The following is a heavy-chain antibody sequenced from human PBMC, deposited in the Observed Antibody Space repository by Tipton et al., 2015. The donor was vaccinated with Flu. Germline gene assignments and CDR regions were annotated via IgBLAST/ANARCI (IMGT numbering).Heavy chain of an antibody. J-gene: IGHJ3*02. CDR3: ARGSSSWYLLSAFDI. CDR2: FYYSGST. CDR1: GDSISSSSFY. V-gene: IGHV4-39*07. D-gene: IGHD6-13*01. Sequence: TLSLTCTVSGDSISSSSFYWGWIRQPPGKGLEWIGSFYYSGSTYHNPSLKSRVTISVDTSKNQFSLKLSSVTAADTAVYYCARGSSSWYLLSAFDIWGQGTMVTVSS.